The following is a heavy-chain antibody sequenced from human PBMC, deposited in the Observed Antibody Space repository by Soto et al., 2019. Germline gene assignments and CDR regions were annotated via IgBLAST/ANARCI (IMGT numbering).Heavy chain of an antibody. CDR2: IKSKTDGGTT. Sequence: PGGSLRLSCTASGFTFGDYAMSWFRQAPGKGLEWVGRIKSKTDGGTTDYAAPVKGRFTISRDDSKNTLYLQMNSLKTEDTAVYYCTTDFKVQLWLPSRDYWGQGTLVTVSS. CDR3: TTDFKVQLWLPSRDY. D-gene: IGHD5-18*01. J-gene: IGHJ4*02. CDR1: GFTFGDYA. V-gene: IGHV3-15*01.